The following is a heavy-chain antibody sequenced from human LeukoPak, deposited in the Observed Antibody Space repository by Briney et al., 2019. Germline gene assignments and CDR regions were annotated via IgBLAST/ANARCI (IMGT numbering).Heavy chain of an antibody. CDR2: IYYSGST. J-gene: IGHJ6*03. V-gene: IGHV4-59*01. CDR3: ARTYGSGSNYYMDV. Sequence: SETLSLTCTVSGGSLSSYYWSWLRQPPGKGLEGIGYIYYSGSTNYNPSLKSRVTISVDTSKNQFSLKLSSVTAADTAVYYCARTYGSGSNYYMDVWGKGTTVTISS. D-gene: IGHD3-10*01. CDR1: GGSLSSYY.